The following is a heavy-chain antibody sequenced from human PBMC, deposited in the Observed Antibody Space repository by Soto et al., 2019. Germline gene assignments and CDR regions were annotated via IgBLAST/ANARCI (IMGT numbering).Heavy chain of an antibody. CDR2: IYYSGST. V-gene: IGHV4-59*01. J-gene: IGHJ4*02. CDR3: ARVSGEYYDFWSGYTVRGYFDY. Sequence: SETLSLTCTVSGGSISSYYWSWIRQPPGKGLEWIGYIYYSGSTNYNPSLKSRVTISVDTSKNQFSLKLSSVTAADTAVYYCARVSGEYYDFWSGYTVRGYFDYWGQGTLVTVSS. D-gene: IGHD3-3*01. CDR1: GGSISSYY.